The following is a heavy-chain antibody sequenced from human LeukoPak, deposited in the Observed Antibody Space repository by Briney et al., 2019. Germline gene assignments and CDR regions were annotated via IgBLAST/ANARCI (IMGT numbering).Heavy chain of an antibody. J-gene: IGHJ5*02. D-gene: IGHD4-17*01. Sequence: GGSLRLSCAASGFTFSNYWMSWVRQAPGRGLEWVANIKQDGSDKKYVDSVKGRFTISRDNAKNSLYLQMNSLRAEDTAVYYCARDQYATVTPNWFDPWGQGTLVTVSS. CDR2: IKQDGSDK. CDR3: ARDQYATVTPNWFDP. CDR1: GFTFSNYW. V-gene: IGHV3-7*03.